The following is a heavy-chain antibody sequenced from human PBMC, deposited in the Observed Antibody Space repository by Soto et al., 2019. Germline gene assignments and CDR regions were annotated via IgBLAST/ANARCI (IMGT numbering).Heavy chain of an antibody. CDR3: TTDRYLTYYYDSSGYNY. J-gene: IGHJ4*02. Sequence: EVQLVESGGGLVKPGGSLRLSCAASGFTFSNAWMSWVRQAPGKGLEWVGRIKSKTDGGTTDYAAPVKGRFTISRDDSKNTLYLQMNSLKTEDTAVYYCTTDRYLTYYYDSSGYNYWGQGTLVTVSS. V-gene: IGHV3-15*01. CDR1: GFTFSNAW. D-gene: IGHD3-22*01. CDR2: IKSKTDGGTT.